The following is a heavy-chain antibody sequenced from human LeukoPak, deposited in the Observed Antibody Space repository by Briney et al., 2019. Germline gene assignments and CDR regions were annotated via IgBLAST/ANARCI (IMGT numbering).Heavy chain of an antibody. V-gene: IGHV3-21*01. CDR2: ISSSSSYI. CDR3: ARGTWDYYDSSGYTH. CDR1: GFTFSSYS. D-gene: IGHD3-22*01. Sequence: GGSLRLSCAASGFTFSSYSMTWVRQAPGKGLEWVSSISSSSSYIYYADSVKGRFTISRDNAKNSLYLQMNSLRAEDTAVYYCARGTWDYYDSSGYTHWGQGTLVAVSS. J-gene: IGHJ4*02.